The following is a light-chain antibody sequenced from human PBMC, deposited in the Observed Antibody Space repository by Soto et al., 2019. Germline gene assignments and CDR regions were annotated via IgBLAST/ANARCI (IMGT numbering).Light chain of an antibody. CDR3: QVWDSSSDHPVV. J-gene: IGLJ2*01. CDR1: NIGSKS. V-gene: IGLV3-21*04. Sequence: SYELTQPPSVSVAPGKTARITCGGNNIGSKSVHWYQQKPGQAPVLLISYDSDRPSGIPERFSGSNSGNTATLTISRVEAGDEADYYCQVWDSSSDHPVVFGGGTKVTVL. CDR2: YDS.